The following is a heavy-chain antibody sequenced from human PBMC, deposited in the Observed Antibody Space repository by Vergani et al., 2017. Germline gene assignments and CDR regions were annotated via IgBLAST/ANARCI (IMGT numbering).Heavy chain of an antibody. CDR1: GGTFSSYA. Sequence: QVQLVQSGAEVKKPGSSVKVSCKASGGTFSSYAISWVRQAPGQGLGWMGGIIPIFGTANYAQKFQGRVTITADESKSTAYMELSSLRSEDTAVYYCASGKEGDYYYDSSGYYSPFDYWGQGTLVTVSS. CDR3: ASGKEGDYYYDSSGYYSPFDY. V-gene: IGHV1-69*01. J-gene: IGHJ4*02. D-gene: IGHD3-22*01. CDR2: IIPIFGTA.